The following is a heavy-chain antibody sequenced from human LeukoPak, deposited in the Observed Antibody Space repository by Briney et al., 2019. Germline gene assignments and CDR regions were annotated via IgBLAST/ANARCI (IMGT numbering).Heavy chain of an antibody. CDR3: ARLYGSGSYPRRGAFDI. D-gene: IGHD3-10*01. V-gene: IGHV1-2*02. J-gene: IGHJ3*02. CDR1: GYTFTSYY. Sequence: ASVKVSCKASGYTFTSYYMHWVRQAPGQGLEWMGWINPNSGGTNYAQKFQGRVTMTRDTSISTAYMELRRLRSDDTAVYYCARLYGSGSYPRRGAFDIWGQGTMVTVSS. CDR2: INPNSGGT.